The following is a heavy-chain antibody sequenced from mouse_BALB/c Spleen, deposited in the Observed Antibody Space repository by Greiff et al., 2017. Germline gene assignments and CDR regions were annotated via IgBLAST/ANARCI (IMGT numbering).Heavy chain of an antibody. D-gene: IGHD2-10*01. CDR3: ARHPPYSYYFDY. Sequence: EVQGVESGGDLVKPGGSLKLSCTASGFTFSSYGMSWVRQTPDKRLEWVATISSGGSYTYYPDSVKGRFTISRDNAKNTLYLQMSSLKSEDTAMYYCARHPPYSYYFDYWGQGTTLTVSS. J-gene: IGHJ2*01. CDR1: GFTFSSYG. CDR2: ISSGGSYT. V-gene: IGHV5-6*01.